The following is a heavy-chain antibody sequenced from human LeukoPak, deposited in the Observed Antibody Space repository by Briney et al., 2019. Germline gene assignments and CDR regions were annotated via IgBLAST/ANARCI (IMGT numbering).Heavy chain of an antibody. V-gene: IGHV4-4*07. D-gene: IGHD1-14*01. J-gene: IGHJ4*02. Sequence: PSETLSLTCTVSGGSISSYYWSWIRQPAWKGLEWIGRIYASGIYTSGSTNYNPSLKSRVTMSVDTSKNQFSLKLSSVTAEDTAVYYCAKTPTPDIDYWGQGTLVTVSS. CDR2: IYASGIYTSGST. CDR1: GGSISSYY. CDR3: AKTPTPDIDY.